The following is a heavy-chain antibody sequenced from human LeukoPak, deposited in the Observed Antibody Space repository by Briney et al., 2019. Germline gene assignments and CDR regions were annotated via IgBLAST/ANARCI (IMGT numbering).Heavy chain of an antibody. V-gene: IGHV3-23*01. CDR1: GFTFSSYA. CDR3: AKDRSDILTGLDY. D-gene: IGHD3-9*01. Sequence: TGGSLRLSCAASGFTFSSYAMSWVRQAPGKGLEWVSAISGSGGSTYYADSVKGRFTISRDNSKNTLYLQMNSLRAEDTAVYYCAKDRSDILTGLDYWGQGTLVTVSS. J-gene: IGHJ4*02. CDR2: ISGSGGST.